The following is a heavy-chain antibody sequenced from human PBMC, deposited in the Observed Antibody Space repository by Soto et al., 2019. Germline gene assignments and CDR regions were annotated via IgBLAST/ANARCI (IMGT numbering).Heavy chain of an antibody. V-gene: IGHV3-66*01. CDR3: ARKGDFDWLRDNWFDP. J-gene: IGHJ5*02. Sequence: EVQLVESGGGLVQPGGSLRLSCAASGFTVSSNYMSWVRQAPGRGLEWVSVIYSGGSTYYADSVKGRFTISRDNSKNTLYLQMNSLRAEDTAVYYCARKGDFDWLRDNWFDPWGQGTLVTVSS. CDR1: GFTVSSNY. D-gene: IGHD3-9*01. CDR2: IYSGGST.